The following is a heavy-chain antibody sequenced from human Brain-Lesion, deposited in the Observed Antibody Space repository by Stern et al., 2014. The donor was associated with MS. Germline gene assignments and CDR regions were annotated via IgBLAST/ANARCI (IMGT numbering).Heavy chain of an antibody. CDR3: ARDQRGITIFGVVTDYYYLGMDV. D-gene: IGHD3-3*01. Sequence: VQLVESGAEVKKPGASVKVSCKTSGYIFTGYYIHWVRQAPGQGLEWMAWINPNTGGTKKAQKFQGRVTMSRDTSISTAYVELSSLTSDDTAVYYCARDQRGITIFGVVTDYYYLGMDVWGQGTTVTVSS. CDR2: INPNTGGT. V-gene: IGHV1-2*02. CDR1: GYIFTGYY. J-gene: IGHJ6*02.